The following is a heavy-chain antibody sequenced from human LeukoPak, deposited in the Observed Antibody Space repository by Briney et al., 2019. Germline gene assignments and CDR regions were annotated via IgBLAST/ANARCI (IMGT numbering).Heavy chain of an antibody. D-gene: IGHD3-22*01. V-gene: IGHV4-59*01. CDR1: GGSISSYY. J-gene: IGHJ4*02. CDR2: IYNSGST. CDR3: ARVTGYMIEDYFDY. Sequence: SETLSLTCSVSGGSISSYYWSWIRQPPGKGLEWIGYIYNSGSTDYNPSFKTRVTMSVDTSKNQFSLKLSSVTAADTAVYYCARVTGYMIEDYFDYWGQGTLVTVSS.